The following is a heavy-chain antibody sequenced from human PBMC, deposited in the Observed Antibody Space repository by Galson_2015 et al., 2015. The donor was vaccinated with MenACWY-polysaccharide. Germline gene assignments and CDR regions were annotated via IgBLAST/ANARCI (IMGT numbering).Heavy chain of an antibody. CDR1: AFSFSDAW. D-gene: IGHD2-21*01. V-gene: IGHV3-15*01. CDR3: TTDQGHIYYFDY. CDR2: IKRRSDGGTA. J-gene: IGHJ4*02. Sequence: SLRLSCAASAFSFSDAWMNWVRQVPGKGLEWVGRIKRRSDGGTADYAAPVKGRFSISRVDSKHMLYLQMNSLKSEDTALYYCTTDQGHIYYFDYWGQGTPVTVSS.